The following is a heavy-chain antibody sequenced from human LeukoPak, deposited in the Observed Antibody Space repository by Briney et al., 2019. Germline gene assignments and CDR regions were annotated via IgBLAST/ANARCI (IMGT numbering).Heavy chain of an antibody. CDR2: INHGGST. CDR1: SWSFSRYY. J-gene: IGHJ4*02. D-gene: IGHD3-22*01. V-gene: IGHV4-34*01. Sequence: SETLSLTCAVYSWSFSRYYWSWIRQSPGKGLEWIGEINHGGSTNYNPSLKSRVTISVDTSKNQFSLKLRSVTAADTAVYYCARGRYYDSTGYRKPVDYWGQGTLVTVSS. CDR3: ARGRYYDSTGYRKPVDY.